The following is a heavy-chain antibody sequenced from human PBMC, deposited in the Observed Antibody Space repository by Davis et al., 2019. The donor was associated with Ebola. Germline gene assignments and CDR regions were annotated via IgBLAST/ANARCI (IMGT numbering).Heavy chain of an antibody. CDR3: ARGRRYSYGPPRY. J-gene: IGHJ4*02. Sequence: SATLSLTCTVSRGSIRSYYWSWIRQPPGKGLAWIGYIYYSGSTNYNPSLKSRVTISVDTSKNQFSLKLSSVTAADTAVYYCARGRRYSYGPPRYWGQGTLVTVSS. V-gene: IGHV4-59*12. D-gene: IGHD5-18*01. CDR2: IYYSGST. CDR1: RGSIRSYY.